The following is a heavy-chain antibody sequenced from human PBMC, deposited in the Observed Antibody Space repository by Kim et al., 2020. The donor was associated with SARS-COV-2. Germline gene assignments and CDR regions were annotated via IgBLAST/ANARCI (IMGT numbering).Heavy chain of an antibody. CDR3: AVTAVYYFDY. CDR1: GGSISSSSYY. Sequence: SETMSLTCTVSGGSISSSSYYWGWIRQPPGKGLEWIGSIYYSGSTYYNPSLKSRVTISVDTSKNQFSLKLSSVTAADTAVYYCAVTAVYYFDYWGQGTLVTVSS. V-gene: IGHV4-39*01. D-gene: IGHD2-21*02. J-gene: IGHJ4*02. CDR2: IYYSGST.